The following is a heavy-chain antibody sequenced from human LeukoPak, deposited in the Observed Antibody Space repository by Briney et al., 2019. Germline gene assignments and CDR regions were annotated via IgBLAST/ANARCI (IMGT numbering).Heavy chain of an antibody. CDR3: ARDAKYSSSSGGLSFYYYYMDV. J-gene: IGHJ6*03. Sequence: GGSLRLSCAASGFTFSSYAMHWVRQAPGKGLEWVAVISYDGSNKYYADSVKGRFTISRDNSRNTLYLQMNSLRAEDTAVYYCARDAKYSSSSGGLSFYYYYMDVWGKGTTVTVSS. CDR2: ISYDGSNK. V-gene: IGHV3-30-3*01. CDR1: GFTFSSYA. D-gene: IGHD6-6*01.